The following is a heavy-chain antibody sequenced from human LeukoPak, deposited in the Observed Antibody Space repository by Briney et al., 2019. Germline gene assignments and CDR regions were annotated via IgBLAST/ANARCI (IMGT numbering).Heavy chain of an antibody. Sequence: KTGESLKISFKGSGXSFTSYWIGWVRQMPGKGLEWMGIIYPGDSDTRYSPSFQGQVTISADKSISTAYLQWSSLKASDTAMYYCARLIGSSSDAFDIWGQGTMVTVSS. CDR1: GXSFTSYW. CDR2: IYPGDSDT. V-gene: IGHV5-51*01. J-gene: IGHJ3*02. D-gene: IGHD6-6*01. CDR3: ARLIGSSSDAFDI.